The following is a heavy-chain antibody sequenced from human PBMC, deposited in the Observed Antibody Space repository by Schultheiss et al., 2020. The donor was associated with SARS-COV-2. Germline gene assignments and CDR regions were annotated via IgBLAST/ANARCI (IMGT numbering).Heavy chain of an antibody. V-gene: IGHV4-34*11. CDR3: AKDGRWQPLSSHPGKYGMDA. D-gene: IGHD4-23*01. CDR2: IYYSGSA. J-gene: IGHJ6*01. Sequence: SETLSLTCAVYGGSFSGYYWSWIRQPPGKGLEWIGYIYYSGSANYNPSLKSRVTISVDRSKNQFSLKLSSVTAADTAVYYCAKDGRWQPLSSHPGKYGMDAWGQGTTVTVSS. CDR1: GGSFSGYY.